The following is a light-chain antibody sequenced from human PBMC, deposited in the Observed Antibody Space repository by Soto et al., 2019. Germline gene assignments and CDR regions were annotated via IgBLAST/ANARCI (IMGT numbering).Light chain of an antibody. CDR2: DVS. J-gene: IGLJ3*02. CDR1: SSDVGGYNY. Sequence: QSALTQPASVSGSPGQSITISCTGTSSDVGGYNYVSWYQQHPGKAPKLMIYDVSKRPSGVPDRFSGSKSGNTASLTISGLQAEDEADYYCSSYTSSSFPWVFGGGTKLTVL. CDR3: SSYTSSSFPWV. V-gene: IGLV2-14*01.